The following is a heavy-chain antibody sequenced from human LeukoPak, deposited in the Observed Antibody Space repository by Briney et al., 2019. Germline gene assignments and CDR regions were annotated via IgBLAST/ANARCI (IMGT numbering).Heavy chain of an antibody. V-gene: IGHV3-9*01. D-gene: IGHD2-2*01. CDR3: VKDELRYCSSTSCLGVFHF. CDR2: INWNSGYI. CDR1: GFIFDDYA. J-gene: IGHJ4*02. Sequence: RAGGSLRLSCAVSGFIFDDYAMHWVRQVPGKGLEWVSVINWNSGYIAYADSVKGRFTISRDNAKNSLFLQMNSLRAEDTALYYCVKDELRYCSSTSCLGVFHFWGQGTLVTVS.